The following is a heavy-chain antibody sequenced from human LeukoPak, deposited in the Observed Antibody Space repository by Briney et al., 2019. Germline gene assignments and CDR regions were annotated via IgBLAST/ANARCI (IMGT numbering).Heavy chain of an antibody. Sequence: SVKVSCKASGGTFSSYAISWVRQAPGQGLEWLGRIIPIFGTANYTQKFQGRVTITTDESTSTAYMELSSLRSEDTAVYYCASDSTHYYDSWGQGTMVTVSS. D-gene: IGHD2-2*01. CDR1: GGTFSSYA. V-gene: IGHV1-69*05. CDR3: ASDSTHYYDS. J-gene: IGHJ3*02. CDR2: IIPIFGTA.